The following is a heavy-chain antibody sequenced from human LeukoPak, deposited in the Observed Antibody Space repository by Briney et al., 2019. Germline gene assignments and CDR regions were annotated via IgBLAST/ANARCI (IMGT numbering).Heavy chain of an antibody. D-gene: IGHD3-22*01. J-gene: IGHJ4*02. CDR1: GYTFTSYG. V-gene: IGHV1-18*01. CDR2: ISAYNGNT. Sequence: ASVKVSCKASGYTFTSYGISWVRQAPGQGLEWMGWISAYNGNTNYAQKLQGRVTMTTDTSTSTAYMELRSLRSDDTAVYYCARYDGIVVVNYFDYWGQRTLVTVSS. CDR3: ARYDGIVVVNYFDY.